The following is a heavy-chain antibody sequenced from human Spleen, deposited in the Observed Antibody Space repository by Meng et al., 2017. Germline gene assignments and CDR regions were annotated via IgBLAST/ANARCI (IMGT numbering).Heavy chain of an antibody. J-gene: IGHJ4*02. CDR2: INHSGST. V-gene: IGHV4-34*01. Sequence: HVHGDAWCGGLLKPSESLSHTCAVYGGSFSGYYWSWIRQPPGKGLEWIGEINHSGSTNYNPSLKSLVTISVDTSKNQFSLKLSSVTAADTAVYYCARVTTVTDIYFDYWGQGTLVTVSS. CDR3: ARVTTVTDIYFDY. D-gene: IGHD4-17*01. CDR1: GGSFSGYY.